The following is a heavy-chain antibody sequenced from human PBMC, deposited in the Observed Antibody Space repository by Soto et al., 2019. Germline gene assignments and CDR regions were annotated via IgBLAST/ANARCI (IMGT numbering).Heavy chain of an antibody. J-gene: IGHJ4*02. D-gene: IGHD1-26*01. V-gene: IGHV1-18*01. CDR2: VSAYNGNT. Sequence: GASVKVSCKASGFTFTSYGITWVRQAPGQGLEWMGWVSAYNGNTNYAQKFQGRATMTTDTSTSTAYMELRSLRSDDTAVYYCARDRSGATARDFDYWGQGTLVTVSS. CDR3: ARDRSGATARDFDY. CDR1: GFTFTSYG.